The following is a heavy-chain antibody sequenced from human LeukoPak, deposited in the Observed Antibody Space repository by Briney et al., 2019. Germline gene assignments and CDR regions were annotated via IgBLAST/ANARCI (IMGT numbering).Heavy chain of an antibody. V-gene: IGHV4-4*02. CDR2: VCPRGGI. Sequence: PSGTLSLTCDVSGGSISSNNCYSWVRQSPGKGLEWIGEVCPRGGINYNPSLKTRVTISADRPRNQFSLNMISVTAADTAIYYCARNGGYDQDVWGQGTTVTVSS. J-gene: IGHJ6*02. D-gene: IGHD5-18*01. CDR1: GGSISSNNC. CDR3: ARNGGYDQDV.